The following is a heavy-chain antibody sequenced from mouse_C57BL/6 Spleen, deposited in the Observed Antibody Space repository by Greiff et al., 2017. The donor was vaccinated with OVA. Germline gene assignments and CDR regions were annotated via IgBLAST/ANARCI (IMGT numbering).Heavy chain of an antibody. Sequence: QVQLQQPGAELVKPGASVKLSCKASGYTFTSYWMQWVKQRPGQGLEWIGEIDPSDSYTNYNQKFKGKATLTVDTSSSTAYMQLSSLTSEDSAVYYCARSGYDYDRYYFDYWGQGTTLTVSS. CDR1: GYTFTSYW. CDR3: ARSGYDYDRYYFDY. D-gene: IGHD2-4*01. J-gene: IGHJ2*01. V-gene: IGHV1-50*01. CDR2: IDPSDSYT.